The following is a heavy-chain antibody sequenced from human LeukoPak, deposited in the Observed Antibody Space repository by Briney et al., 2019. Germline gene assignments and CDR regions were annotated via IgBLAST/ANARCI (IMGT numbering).Heavy chain of an antibody. V-gene: IGHV3-30*18. CDR3: AKESGWSPYLTFYDY. CDR1: GFAFSSYG. CDR2: ISYDGSNK. J-gene: IGHJ4*02. Sequence: GGSLRLSCAASGFAFSSYGMHWVRQAPGKGLEWVAVISYDGSNKYYADSVKGRFTISRDNSKNTLYLQMNSLRAEDTAVYYCAKESGWSPYLTFYDYWGQGTLVTVSS. D-gene: IGHD6-19*01.